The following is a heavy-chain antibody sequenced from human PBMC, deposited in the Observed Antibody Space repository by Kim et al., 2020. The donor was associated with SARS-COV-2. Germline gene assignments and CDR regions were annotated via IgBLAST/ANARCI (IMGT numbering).Heavy chain of an antibody. V-gene: IGHV3-23*01. CDR2: ISGSGGST. D-gene: IGHD3-10*01. CDR1: GFTFSSYA. Sequence: GGSLRLSCAASGFTFSSYAMSWVRQAPGKGLEWVSAISGSGGSTYYADSVKGRFTISRDNSKNTLYLQMNSLRAEDTAVYYCANPDPITMDRGELRDYWGQGTLVTVSS. CDR3: ANPDPITMDRGELRDY. J-gene: IGHJ4*02.